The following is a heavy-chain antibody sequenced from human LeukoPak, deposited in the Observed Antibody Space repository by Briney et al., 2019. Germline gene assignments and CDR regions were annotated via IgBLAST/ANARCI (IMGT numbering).Heavy chain of an antibody. Sequence: SETLSLTCAVYGGSFSGYYWSWIRQPPGKGLESIGEINHSGSTNYNPSLKSRVTISVDTSRNQFSLKLSSVTAADTAVYYCARGSLVVAASYYYYMDVWGKGTTVTVSS. V-gene: IGHV4-34*01. J-gene: IGHJ6*03. CDR3: ARGSLVVAASYYYYMDV. CDR2: INHSGST. CDR1: GGSFSGYY. D-gene: IGHD2-15*01.